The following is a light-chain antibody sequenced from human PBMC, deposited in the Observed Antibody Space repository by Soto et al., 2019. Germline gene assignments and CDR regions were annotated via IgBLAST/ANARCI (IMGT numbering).Light chain of an antibody. CDR2: DAS. CDR1: QSIRSW. Sequence: DSQMTQSPSTLSASVGDRVTITCRASQSIRSWLAWYQQKPGKAPKLLIFDASSLESGVPSRFSGSGSGTEFTLTISGLQPDDFATYYCQQTDSYPSTFGGGTKVDIK. CDR3: QQTDSYPST. J-gene: IGKJ4*01. V-gene: IGKV1-5*01.